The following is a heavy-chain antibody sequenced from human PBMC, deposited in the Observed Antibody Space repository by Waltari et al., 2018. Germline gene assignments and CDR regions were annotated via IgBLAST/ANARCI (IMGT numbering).Heavy chain of an antibody. Sequence: QVQLVQSEAEVKKPGASVKVSCKASGNIFTGDYIHWVRQAPGQGLGWMGWINPTSVGTNYEQKVQGRVTMTRDTSISTVFLEMSSVRSDDTAVYYCARDPGGYSGYLTSWGQGTLVTVSS. J-gene: IGHJ4*02. CDR1: GNIFTGDY. CDR2: INPTSVGT. CDR3: ARDPGGYSGYLTS. V-gene: IGHV1-2*02. D-gene: IGHD5-12*01.